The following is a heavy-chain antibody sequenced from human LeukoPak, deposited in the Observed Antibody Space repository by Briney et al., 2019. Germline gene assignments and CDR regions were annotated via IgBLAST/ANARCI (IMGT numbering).Heavy chain of an antibody. Sequence: SETLSLTCTVSGGSISSSSYYWGWIRQPPGKGLEWIGSIYYSGSTYYNPSLKSRVTISVDTSKNQFSLKLSSVTAADTAVYYCARGERHYSSSWYRLTPGHHTLDYWGQGTLVTVSS. J-gene: IGHJ4*02. CDR3: ARGERHYSSSWYRLTPGHHTLDY. CDR1: GGSISSSSYY. CDR2: IYYSGST. D-gene: IGHD6-13*01. V-gene: IGHV4-39*07.